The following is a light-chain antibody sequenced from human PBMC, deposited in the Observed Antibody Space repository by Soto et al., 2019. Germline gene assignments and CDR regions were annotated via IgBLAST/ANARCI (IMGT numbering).Light chain of an antibody. Sequence: QSALTQPPSASGTPGQRVTISCSGSGSNIGTNTVNWYQQLPGTAPKLLIYRTDQRPAGVPDRFSGSKSGTSASLDISGRQSDDEADYYCTAWDGSLDGRVFGGGTKLTVL. CDR1: GSNIGTNT. CDR3: TAWDGSLDGRV. J-gene: IGLJ3*02. V-gene: IGLV1-44*01. CDR2: RTD.